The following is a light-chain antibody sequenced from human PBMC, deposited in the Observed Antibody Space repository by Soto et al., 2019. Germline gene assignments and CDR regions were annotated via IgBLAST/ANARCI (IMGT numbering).Light chain of an antibody. V-gene: IGKV3-11*01. CDR2: DAS. CDR3: QQRSNWT. CDR1: QSVSSY. J-gene: IGKJ4*01. Sequence: EIVLTQSPATLSLSPGERATLSCRASQSVSSYLAWYQQKPGQAPRLLIYDASNRATGIPARFSGSGSGTDFTLTISSLEPEAFAVYYCQQRSNWTFGGGTKVEIK.